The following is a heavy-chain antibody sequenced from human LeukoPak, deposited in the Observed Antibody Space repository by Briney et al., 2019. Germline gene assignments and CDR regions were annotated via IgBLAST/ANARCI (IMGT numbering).Heavy chain of an antibody. CDR3: ARVLWFHEYYYMDV. J-gene: IGHJ6*03. V-gene: IGHV7-4-1*02. D-gene: IGHD3-10*01. Sequence: GASMKVSCKASGYTFTSYAMNWVRQAPGQGLEWMGWINTNTGNPTYAQGFTGRFVFSLDTSVSTAYLQISSLKAEDTAVYYCARVLWFHEYYYMDVWGKGTTVTVSS. CDR2: INTNTGNP. CDR1: GYTFTSYA.